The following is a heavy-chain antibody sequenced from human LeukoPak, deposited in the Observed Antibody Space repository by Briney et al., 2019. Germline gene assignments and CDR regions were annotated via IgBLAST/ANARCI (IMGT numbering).Heavy chain of an antibody. V-gene: IGHV1-3*01. CDR1: GYTFTSYA. Sequence: ASVKVSCKASGYTFTSYAMHWVRQAPGQRLEWMGWINAGNGNTKYSQKFQGRVTITRDTSASTAYMELSSLRSEDTAVYYCASSRTYYYDSSGYLAIGPWGQGTLVTVSS. D-gene: IGHD3-22*01. CDR2: INAGNGNT. J-gene: IGHJ5*02. CDR3: ASSRTYYYDSSGYLAIGP.